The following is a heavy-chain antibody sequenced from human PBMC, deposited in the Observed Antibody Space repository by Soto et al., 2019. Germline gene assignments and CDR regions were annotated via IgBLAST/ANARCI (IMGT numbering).Heavy chain of an antibody. D-gene: IGHD3-22*01. Sequence: LSLTCAVSGGSFSRYYWSWVRQPPGKGLEWLAEINHSGSTNYNPSLKSRVTISVDTSKNQFSLKLSSVTAADTAVYYCARVTHYYDASGVPIPFDYWGQGTLVTVSS. CDR1: GGSFSRYY. V-gene: IGHV4-34*01. CDR3: ARVTHYYDASGVPIPFDY. CDR2: INHSGST. J-gene: IGHJ4*02.